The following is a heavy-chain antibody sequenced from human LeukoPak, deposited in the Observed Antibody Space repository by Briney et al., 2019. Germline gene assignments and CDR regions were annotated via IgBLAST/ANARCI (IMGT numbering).Heavy chain of an antibody. D-gene: IGHD6-6*01. CDR2: ISAYNGNT. V-gene: IGHV1-18*01. J-gene: IGHJ2*01. CDR1: GYTFTRYG. Sequence: ASVKVSCKASGYTFTRYGISWVRQAPGQGLEWMGWISAYNGNTNYAQKLQGRVTMTTDTSTSTAYMELRSLRSDDTAVYYCARDLDSSSSEWYFDLWGRGTLVTVSS. CDR3: ARDLDSSSSEWYFDL.